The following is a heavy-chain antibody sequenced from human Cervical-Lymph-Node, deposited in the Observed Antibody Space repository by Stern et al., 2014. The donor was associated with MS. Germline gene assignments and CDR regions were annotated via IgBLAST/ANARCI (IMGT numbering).Heavy chain of an antibody. V-gene: IGHV4-59*01. D-gene: IGHD6-19*01. CDR2: ISYSGST. CDR3: ARGGHSMAGPYWHFDL. J-gene: IGHJ2*01. Sequence: QVQLVESGPGLVKPSETLSLTCTVSGGSINNYYWSWIRQPPGKGLEWIGDISYSGSTNYNPSLKSRVSISVDTTKKLFSLKLSSVPAADTAVYYCARGGHSMAGPYWHFDLWGHGTLVTVSS. CDR1: GGSINNYY.